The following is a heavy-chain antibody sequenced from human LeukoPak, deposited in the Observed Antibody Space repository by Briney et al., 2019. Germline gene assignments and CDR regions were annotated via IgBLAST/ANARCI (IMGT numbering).Heavy chain of an antibody. CDR3: ARYQVGPDSFDY. CDR1: GGSISSYY. CDR2: IYYSGST. Sequence: SETLSLTCTVSGGSISSYYWSWIRQPPGKGLEWIGYIYYSGSTNYNPSLESRVTISVDTSKNQFSLKLSSVTAADTALYYCARYQVGPDSFDYWGQGTLVTVSS. V-gene: IGHV4-59*08. J-gene: IGHJ4*02.